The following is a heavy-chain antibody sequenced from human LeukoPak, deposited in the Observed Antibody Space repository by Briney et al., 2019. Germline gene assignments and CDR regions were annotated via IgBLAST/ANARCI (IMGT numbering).Heavy chain of an antibody. J-gene: IGHJ6*03. Sequence: PSETLSLTCTVSGYSISSGNYWGWIRKPPGKSLEWIGTTYHSGSTYYNPSLKSRVTISVDTSKNQFSLKLSSVTAADTAVYYCARTTEAHSWRTRYYDYYMDVWGKGTTVTVSS. V-gene: IGHV4-38-2*02. CDR1: GYSISSGNY. CDR2: TYHSGST. D-gene: IGHD6-13*01. CDR3: ARTTEAHSWRTRYYDYYMDV.